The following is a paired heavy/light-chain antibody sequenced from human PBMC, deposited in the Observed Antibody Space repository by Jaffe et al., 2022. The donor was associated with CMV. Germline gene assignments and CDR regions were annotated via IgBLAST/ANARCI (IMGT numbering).Heavy chain of an antibody. J-gene: IGHJ4*02. CDR2: ISGSGGST. Sequence: EVQLLESGGDLVQPGGSLRLSCAASGFTFSSYAMNWVRQAPGKGLEWVSGISGSGGSTYYADSVKGRFTISRDNSKNILYMEMNSLRAEDTAIYYCTKRVGTTDWGQGTLVTVSS. V-gene: IGHV3-23*01. CDR3: TKRVGTTD. CDR1: GFTFSSYA. D-gene: IGHD1-26*01.
Light chain of an antibody. CDR1: SNNVGNYNL. J-gene: IGLJ3*02. Sequence: QSALTQPASVSGSPGQSITISCTGTSNNVGNYNLVSWYRQHPGKAPNLMIYEVTKRPSGLSNRFSGSKSGNTASLTISGLQAEDEADYHCSSYGGNSTWVFGGGTKLTVL. CDR2: EVT. V-gene: IGLV2-23*02. CDR3: SSYGGNSTWV.